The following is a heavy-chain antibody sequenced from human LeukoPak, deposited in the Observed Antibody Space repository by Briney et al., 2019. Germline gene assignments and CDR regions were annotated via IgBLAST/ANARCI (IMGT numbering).Heavy chain of an antibody. Sequence: SETLSLTCTVSGGSIRSYYWSWIRQPPGKGLEWIAYIYYSGSTNYNPSLKSRVTISVDTSKNQFSLKLSSVTAADTAVYYCARVPMIRGVVIDHMDVWGKGTTVTISS. J-gene: IGHJ6*03. CDR2: IYYSGST. CDR3: ARVPMIRGVVIDHMDV. CDR1: GGSIRSYY. D-gene: IGHD3-10*01. V-gene: IGHV4-59*01.